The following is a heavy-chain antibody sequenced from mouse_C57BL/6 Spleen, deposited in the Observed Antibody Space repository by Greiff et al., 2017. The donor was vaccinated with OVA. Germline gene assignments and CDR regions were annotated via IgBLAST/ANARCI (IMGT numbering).Heavy chain of an antibody. CDR2: IHPNSGST. V-gene: IGHV1-64*01. D-gene: IGHD1-1*01. CDR1: GYTFTSYW. Sequence: QVQLQQSGAELVKPGASVKLSCKASGYTFTSYWMHWVKQRPGQGLEWIGMIHPNSGSTNYNEKFKSKATLTVDKSSSTAYMQLSSLTSEDSAVYYCARKDFTTVVAPYAMDYWGQGTSVTVSS. CDR3: ARKDFTTVVAPYAMDY. J-gene: IGHJ4*01.